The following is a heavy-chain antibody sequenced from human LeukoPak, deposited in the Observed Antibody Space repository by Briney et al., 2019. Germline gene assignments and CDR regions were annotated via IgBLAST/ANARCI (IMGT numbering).Heavy chain of an antibody. CDR2: ISGGNGNT. V-gene: IGHV1-18*01. Sequence: ASVKVSCKASGYSFTNFGFAWVRQTPGQGFEWMGWISGGNGNTYYAQSFQDRVTFATDTSTDTVHLEMRSLRSDDTALYFCARFVNYLVGGAPPFRYYNYMDVWGRGTTVIVSS. D-gene: IGHD3-10*01. J-gene: IGHJ6*03. CDR1: GYSFTNFG. CDR3: ARFVNYLVGGAPPFRYYNYMDV.